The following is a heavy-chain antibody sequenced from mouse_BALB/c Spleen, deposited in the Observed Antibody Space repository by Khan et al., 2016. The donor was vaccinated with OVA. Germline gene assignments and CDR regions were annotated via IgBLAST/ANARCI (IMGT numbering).Heavy chain of an antibody. CDR3: ARTHER. CDR1: GYTFTSYT. Sequence: QIQLVQSGAELARPGASVKMSCKASGYTFTSYTMHWVKQRPGQGLEWIGYINPSSGYTKYNQKFKDKATLTADKSSSTSYMQLSSLTSEDSAVYNWARTHERWGQGTTRTVSS. CDR2: INPSSGYT. V-gene: IGHV1-4*01. J-gene: IGHJ2*01.